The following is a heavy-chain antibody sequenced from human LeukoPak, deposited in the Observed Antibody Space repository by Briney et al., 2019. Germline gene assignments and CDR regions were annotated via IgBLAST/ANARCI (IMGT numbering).Heavy chain of an antibody. CDR2: IYYSGST. CDR1: GGSISSSSYY. J-gene: IGHJ4*02. CDR3: ARTRYYYNSRSYGAPYYFDY. D-gene: IGHD3-10*01. V-gene: IGHV4-39*01. Sequence: SETLSLTCTVSGGSISSSSYYWGWIRQPPGKGLGWIGSIYYSGSTYYNPTLKSRVTISVDTSKNQFSLKLSSVTAADTAVYYCARTRYYYNSRSYGAPYYFDYWGQGTLVTVSS.